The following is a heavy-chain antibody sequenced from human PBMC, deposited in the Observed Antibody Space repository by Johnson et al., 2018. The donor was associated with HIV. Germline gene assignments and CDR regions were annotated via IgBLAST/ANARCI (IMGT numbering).Heavy chain of an antibody. CDR2: INWTGGRT. J-gene: IGHJ3*02. Sequence: VQLVESGGGVVQPGGSLRLSCAASGFTFDDYGMSWVRQAPGKGLEWVSGINWTGGRTGYADSVKGRFTISRDNSKNTLYLQMNSLRAEDTAVYYCARACRDGYTCDVFDIWGQGTMVTVSS. V-gene: IGHV3-20*04. D-gene: IGHD5-24*01. CDR1: GFTFDDYG. CDR3: ARACRDGYTCDVFDI.